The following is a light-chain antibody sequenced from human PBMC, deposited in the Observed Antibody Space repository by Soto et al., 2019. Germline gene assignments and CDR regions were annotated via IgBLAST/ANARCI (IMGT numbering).Light chain of an antibody. CDR3: SSYTSSRAYV. J-gene: IGLJ1*01. Sequence: QSALTQPASVSGSPGQSITISCTGTSSDVGGYNYVSWYQQHPGKAPKVMIYEVSNRPSGVSNRFSGSKSGNTASLTISGLQAEDEADYYCSSYTSSRAYVFGIGTKVTVL. CDR1: SSDVGGYNY. CDR2: EVS. V-gene: IGLV2-14*01.